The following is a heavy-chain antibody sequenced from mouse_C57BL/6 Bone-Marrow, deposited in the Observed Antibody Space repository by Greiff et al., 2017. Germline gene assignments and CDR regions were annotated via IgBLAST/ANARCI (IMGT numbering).Heavy chain of an antibody. D-gene: IGHD1-1*01. Sequence: VQLQQSGTVLARPGASVKMSCKTSGYTFTSYWMHWVKQRPGQGLEWIGAIYPGNSDTSYNQKFKGKAKLTAVTSASTAYMELSSLTNEDSAVYYCTEFLIYYYGSSYYFDYWGQGTTLTVSS. CDR2: IYPGNSDT. CDR1: GYTFTSYW. V-gene: IGHV1-5*01. J-gene: IGHJ2*01. CDR3: TEFLIYYYGSSYYFDY.